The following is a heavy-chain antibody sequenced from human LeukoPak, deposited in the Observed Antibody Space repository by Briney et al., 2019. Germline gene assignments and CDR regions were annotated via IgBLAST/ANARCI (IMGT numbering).Heavy chain of an antibody. CDR3: ARNNGMDV. CDR2: VNRDGSET. V-gene: IGHV3-7*03. Sequence: GGSRRLSCAASGFALSSHWMTWVRQVPGRGPEWVANVNRDGSETYYLDSVKGRFTISKDNAKNSLYLQMNSLRAEDTALYHCARNNGMDVWGQGTTVIVS. J-gene: IGHJ6*02. CDR1: GFALSSHW.